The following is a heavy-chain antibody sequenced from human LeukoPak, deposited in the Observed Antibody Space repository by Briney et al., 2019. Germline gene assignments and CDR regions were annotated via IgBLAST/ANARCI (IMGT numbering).Heavy chain of an antibody. CDR3: AKEGGQLVGNWFAP. Sequence: GRSLRLSCAASGFTFSSYGMHWVRQAPGKGLEWVAVISYDGSNKYYADSVKGRFTISRDNSKNTLYLQMNSLIAEDTAVYYCAKEGGQLVGNWFAPWGQGTLVTVSS. CDR1: GFTFSSYG. J-gene: IGHJ5*02. D-gene: IGHD6-6*01. CDR2: ISYDGSNK. V-gene: IGHV3-30*18.